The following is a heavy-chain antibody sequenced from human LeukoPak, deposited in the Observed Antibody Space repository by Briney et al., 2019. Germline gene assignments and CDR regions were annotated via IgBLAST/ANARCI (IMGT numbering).Heavy chain of an antibody. CDR3: ARGALTFYSSSWYREMDV. CDR1: GYTFTGYY. CDR2: INPNSGGT. J-gene: IGHJ6*04. Sequence: ASVKVSCKASGYTFTGYYMHWVRQAPGQGLEWMGWINPNSGGTNYAQKFQGRVTMTRDTSISTAYMELSRLRSDDTAVYYCARGALTFYSSSWYREMDVWGKGTTVTVSS. D-gene: IGHD6-13*01. V-gene: IGHV1-2*02.